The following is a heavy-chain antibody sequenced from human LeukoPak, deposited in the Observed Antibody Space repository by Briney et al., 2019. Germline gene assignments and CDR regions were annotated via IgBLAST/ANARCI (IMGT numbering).Heavy chain of an antibody. Sequence: GESLKISCKGSGKSFTSYWIGGVRQMPGKGLEWMGIIYPGDSETRYSPSFQGPVTISADKSIDTAYLQWSSLKASDTAIYYCARRSSTDWFDSWGQGILVTVSS. J-gene: IGHJ5*01. CDR2: IYPGDSET. V-gene: IGHV5-51*01. CDR1: GKSFTSYW. CDR3: ARRSSTDWFDS. D-gene: IGHD5/OR15-5a*01.